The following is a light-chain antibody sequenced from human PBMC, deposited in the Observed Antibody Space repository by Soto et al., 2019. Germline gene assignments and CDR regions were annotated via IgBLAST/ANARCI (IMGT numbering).Light chain of an antibody. V-gene: IGKV3-11*01. CDR3: QQRTNLLT. Sequence: EIVLTQSPATLSLSPGERATLSCRASQSVSSYLAWYQQKPGQAPRLLIYDASNRATGIPARFSGSGSGTDFTLTISSLEPDDFAVYYCQQRTNLLTFGGGTKVAIK. J-gene: IGKJ4*01. CDR1: QSVSSY. CDR2: DAS.